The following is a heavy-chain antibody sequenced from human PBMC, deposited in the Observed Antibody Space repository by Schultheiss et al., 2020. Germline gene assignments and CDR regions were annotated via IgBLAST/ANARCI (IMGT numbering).Heavy chain of an antibody. CDR2: ISWNSGSI. Sequence: GGSLRLSCAASGFTFDDYAMHWVRQAPGKGLEWVSGISWNSGSIGYADSVKGRFTISRDNAKNSLYLQMNSLRAEDTALYYCAREKVALRAFDIWGQGTMVTVSS. D-gene: IGHD5-12*01. CDR1: GFTFDDYA. V-gene: IGHV3-9*01. CDR3: AREKVALRAFDI. J-gene: IGHJ3*02.